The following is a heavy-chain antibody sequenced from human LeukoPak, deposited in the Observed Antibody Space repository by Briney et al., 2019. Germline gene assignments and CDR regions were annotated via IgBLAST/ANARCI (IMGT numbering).Heavy chain of an antibody. V-gene: IGHV4-39*07. CDR2: IYYSGST. CDR3: ARVRVSAAAGTDYFDY. D-gene: IGHD6-13*01. Sequence: SETLSLTCTVSGGSISSSSYYWGWIRQPPGKGLEWIGSIYYSGSTYYNPSLKSRVTISVDTSKNQFSLKLSSVTAADTAVYYCARVRVSAAAGTDYFDYWGQGTLVTVSS. J-gene: IGHJ4*02. CDR1: GGSISSSSYY.